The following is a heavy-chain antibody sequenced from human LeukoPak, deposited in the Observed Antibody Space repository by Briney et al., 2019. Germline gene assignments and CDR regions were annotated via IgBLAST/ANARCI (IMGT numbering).Heavy chain of an antibody. J-gene: IGHJ4*02. Sequence: SETLSLTCAVYGGSFSGYYWSWIRQPPGKGLEWIGEINHSGSTNYNPSLKSRVTISVDTPKNQFSLKLSSVTAADTAVYYCASETYYDYVWGSYRYTKGHQYWGQGTLVTVSS. D-gene: IGHD3-16*02. CDR3: ASETYYDYVWGSYRYTKGHQY. V-gene: IGHV4-34*01. CDR2: INHSGST. CDR1: GGSFSGYY.